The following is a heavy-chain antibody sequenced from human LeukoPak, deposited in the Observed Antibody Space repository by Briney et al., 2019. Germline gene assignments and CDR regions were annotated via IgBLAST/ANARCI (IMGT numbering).Heavy chain of an antibody. V-gene: IGHV3-23*01. D-gene: IGHD2-2*01. CDR1: GFTFSSYA. Sequence: GVSLRLSCAASGFTFSSYAMSWVRQAPGKGLEWVSAISGSGGSTYYADSVKGRFTISRDNSKNTLYLQMNSLRAEDTAVYYCARGVVPAAMRYWYFDLWGRGTLVTVSS. J-gene: IGHJ2*01. CDR2: ISGSGGST. CDR3: ARGVVPAAMRYWYFDL.